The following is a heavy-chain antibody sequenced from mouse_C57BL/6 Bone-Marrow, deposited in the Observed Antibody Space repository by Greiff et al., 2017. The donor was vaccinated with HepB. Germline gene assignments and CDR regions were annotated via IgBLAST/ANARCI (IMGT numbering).Heavy chain of an antibody. V-gene: IGHV1-69*01. J-gene: IGHJ3*01. CDR1: GYTFTSYW. CDR3: SSLFAY. Sequence: QVQLQQPGAELVMPGASVKLSCKASGYTFTSYWMHWVKQRPGQGLEWIGEIDPSDSYTNYNQKFKGKSTLTVDKSSSTAYMQLSSLTSEDSAVYYCSSLFAYWGQGTLVTVSA. D-gene: IGHD1-1*01. CDR2: IDPSDSYT.